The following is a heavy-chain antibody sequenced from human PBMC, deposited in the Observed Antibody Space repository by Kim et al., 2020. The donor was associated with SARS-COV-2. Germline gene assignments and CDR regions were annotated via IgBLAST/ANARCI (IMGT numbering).Heavy chain of an antibody. D-gene: IGHD2-2*01. Sequence: GGSLRLSCAASVLTFSSYAMHWVRQAPGKGLVWVALISYDGSKTSYADFVKGRFTISRDNSKNTLFLQMNSLRPEDTAVYYCARACSPTCYGDYWGQGTLVTVSS. V-gene: IGHV3-30*04. J-gene: IGHJ4*02. CDR3: ARACSPTCYGDY. CDR2: ISYDGSKT. CDR1: VLTFSSYA.